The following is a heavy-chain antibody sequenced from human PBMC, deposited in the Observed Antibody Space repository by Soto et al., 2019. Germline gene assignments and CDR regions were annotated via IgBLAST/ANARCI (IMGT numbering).Heavy chain of an antibody. CDR3: ARDSDIVVVPAAMKIFDYYYYYMDV. CDR2: ISAYNGNT. V-gene: IGHV1-18*01. J-gene: IGHJ6*03. Sequence: ASVKVSCKASGYTFTSYGIRWVRQAPGQGLEWMGWISAYNGNTNYAQKLQGRVTMTTDTSTSTAYMELRSLRSDDTAVYYCARDSDIVVVPAAMKIFDYYYYYMDVWGKGTTVTVSS. CDR1: GYTFTSYG. D-gene: IGHD2-2*01.